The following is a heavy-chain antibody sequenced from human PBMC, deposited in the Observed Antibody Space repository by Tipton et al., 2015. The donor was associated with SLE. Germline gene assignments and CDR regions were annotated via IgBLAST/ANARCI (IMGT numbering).Heavy chain of an antibody. Sequence: TLSLTCTVSGGSISSYYWSWIRQPPGKGLEWIGRIHTSGNTVYNPSLKSRVTISVDTSKNQFSLRLSSVTAADTAVYYCARLREELRWDSGSERPIAVDSWGQGTLVTVSS. J-gene: IGHJ4*02. CDR2: IHTSGNT. CDR3: ARLREELRWDSGSERPIAVDS. D-gene: IGHD5-12*01. CDR1: GGSISSYY. V-gene: IGHV4-4*08.